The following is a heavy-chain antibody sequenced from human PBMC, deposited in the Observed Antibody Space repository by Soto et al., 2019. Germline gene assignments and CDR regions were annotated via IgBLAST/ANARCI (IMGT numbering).Heavy chain of an antibody. V-gene: IGHV4-59*01. CDR2: IYYSGVT. CDR3: ARAPPIMITFGGVIGPSYYFDY. CDR1: GGSISSYY. J-gene: IGHJ4*02. D-gene: IGHD3-16*02. Sequence: QVQLQESGPGLVKPSETLSLTCTVSGGSISSYYWSWIRQPPGKGLEWSGYIYYSGVTNYNPSLKSRVTISVDTSKNQFSLKLSSVTAADTAVYYCARAPPIMITFGGVIGPSYYFDYWGQGTLVTVSS.